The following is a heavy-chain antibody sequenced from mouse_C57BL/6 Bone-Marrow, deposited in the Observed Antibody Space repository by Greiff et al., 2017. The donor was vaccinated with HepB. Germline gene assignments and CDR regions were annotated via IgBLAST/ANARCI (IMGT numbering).Heavy chain of an antibody. V-gene: IGHV1-64*01. D-gene: IGHD2-4*01. Sequence: QVQLQQPGAELVKPGASVKLSCKASGYTFTSYWMHWVKQRPGQGLEWIGMIHPNSGSTNYNEKFKSKATLTVDKSSSTAYMQLSSLTSEDSAVYDCAREDLYDYDETWFAYWGQGTLVTVSA. CDR1: GYTFTSYW. J-gene: IGHJ3*01. CDR2: IHPNSGST. CDR3: AREDLYDYDETWFAY.